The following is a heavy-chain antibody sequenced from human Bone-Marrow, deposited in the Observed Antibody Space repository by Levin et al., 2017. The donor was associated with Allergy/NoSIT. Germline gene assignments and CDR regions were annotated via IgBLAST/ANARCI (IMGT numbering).Heavy chain of an antibody. CDR3: ARREDIQGHSFDF. D-gene: IGHD1-26*01. V-gene: IGHV5-51*01. J-gene: IGHJ4*02. Sequence: AASVKVSCKASGYRFSDYWIAWVRQMPGKGLEWMGIVFPDDSDTRISPSFQGQVTMSVDKSIRTAYLRWTSLKASDTATYFCARREDIQGHSFDFWGQGTLVSVSS. CDR2: VFPDDSDT. CDR1: GYRFSDYW.